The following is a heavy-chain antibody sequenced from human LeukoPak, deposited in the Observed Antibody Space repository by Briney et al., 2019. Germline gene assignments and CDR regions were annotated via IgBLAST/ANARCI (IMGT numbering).Heavy chain of an antibody. D-gene: IGHD4-11*01. CDR1: GDSISGYY. V-gene: IGHV4-59*01. Sequence: SETLSLTCTVSGDSISGYYRTWIRQPPGKGLEWIGYIYYSGSINYNPSLKSRVALSVDTSKNQFSLKLSSVTAADTAVYYCARLRGNYFPDYWGQGTLVTVSS. CDR2: IYYSGSI. J-gene: IGHJ4*02. CDR3: ARLRGNYFPDY.